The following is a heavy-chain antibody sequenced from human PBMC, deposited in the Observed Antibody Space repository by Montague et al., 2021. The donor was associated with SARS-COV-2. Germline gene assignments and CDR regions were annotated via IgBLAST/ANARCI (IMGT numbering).Heavy chain of an antibody. J-gene: IGHJ3*02. D-gene: IGHD3-3*01. CDR3: ARVPRNYDFWSGFYDAFDI. Sequence: SETLSLTCTVSGGSISSYYWSWIRQPPGKGLEWIGYIYYSGSINYNPSLKSRVTISVDTSKNQFSLKLSSVTAADTAVYYCARVPRNYDFWSGFYDAFDIWGQGTMVTVSS. CDR2: IYYSGSI. CDR1: GGSISSYY. V-gene: IGHV4-59*01.